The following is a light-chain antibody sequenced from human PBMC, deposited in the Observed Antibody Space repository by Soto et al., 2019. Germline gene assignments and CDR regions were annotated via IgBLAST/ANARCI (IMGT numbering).Light chain of an antibody. J-gene: IGKJ5*01. V-gene: IGKV3-15*01. CDR2: GAS. CDR1: QSVSSN. Sequence: EVVMTQSPATLSVSPGEGATLSCRASQSVSSNLAWYQQKPGQAPRLLIYGASTRATGIPARFSGSGSGTDFTLTISRLEPEDFAVYYCQQHGSSPITFGQGTRLEIK. CDR3: QQHGSSPIT.